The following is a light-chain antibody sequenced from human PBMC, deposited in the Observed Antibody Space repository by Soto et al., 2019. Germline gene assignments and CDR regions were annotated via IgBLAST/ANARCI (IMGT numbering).Light chain of an antibody. CDR3: AAWDDSLNGYA. CDR1: SSNIGNNA. CDR2: YDD. V-gene: IGLV1-36*01. J-gene: IGLJ1*01. Sequence: QSVLTQPPSVSEAPRQRVTISCSGSSSNIGNNAVNWYQQLPGKAPKLLIYYDDLLPSGVSDRFSGSKSGTSASLAISGLQSEDEADYYCAAWDDSLNGYAFGTGTKVTV.